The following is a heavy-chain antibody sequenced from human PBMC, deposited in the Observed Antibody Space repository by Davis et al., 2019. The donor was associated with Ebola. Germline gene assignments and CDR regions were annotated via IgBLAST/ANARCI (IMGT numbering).Heavy chain of an antibody. Sequence: SVKVSCKASGGTFSNYAISWVRQAPGQGLEWMGGIIPIFATANYAQKFQGRVTITADKSTSTAYMELSSLRSEDTAVYYCAREEGYYYYGMDVWGQGTTVTVSS. CDR3: AREEGYYYYGMDV. J-gene: IGHJ6*02. V-gene: IGHV1-69*06. CDR2: IIPIFATA. CDR1: GGTFSNYA.